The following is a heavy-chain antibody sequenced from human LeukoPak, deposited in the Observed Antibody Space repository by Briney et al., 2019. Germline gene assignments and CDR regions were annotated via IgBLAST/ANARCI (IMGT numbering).Heavy chain of an antibody. CDR1: GYTFTSYY. Sequence: GASVTVSCTASGYTFTSYYMHWVRQAPGQGPEWMGIINPSGGSTSYAQKFQGRVTMTRGTSTSTVYMELSSLRSEDTAVYYCARRAGDYYYYGMDVWGQGTTVTVSS. CDR3: ARRAGDYYYYGMDV. V-gene: IGHV1-46*01. J-gene: IGHJ6*02. D-gene: IGHD3-10*01. CDR2: INPSGGST.